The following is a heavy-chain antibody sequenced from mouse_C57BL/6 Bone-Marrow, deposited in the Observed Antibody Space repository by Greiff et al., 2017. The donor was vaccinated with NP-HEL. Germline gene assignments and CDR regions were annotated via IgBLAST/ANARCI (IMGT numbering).Heavy chain of an antibody. J-gene: IGHJ3*01. Sequence: VQLQQSGPVLVKPGASVKMSCKASGYTFTDYYMNWVKQSHGKSLEWIGVINPYNGGTSYNQKFKGKATLTVDKSSSTAYMELNSLTSEDSAVYYCARDYYGSSAWFAYWCQGTLVTVSA. CDR3: ARDYYGSSAWFAY. CDR2: INPYNGGT. CDR1: GYTFTDYY. V-gene: IGHV1-19*01. D-gene: IGHD1-1*01.